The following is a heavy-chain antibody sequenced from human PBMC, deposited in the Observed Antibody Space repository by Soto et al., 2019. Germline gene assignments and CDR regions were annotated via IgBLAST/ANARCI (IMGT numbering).Heavy chain of an antibody. D-gene: IGHD5-12*01. Sequence: ASVKVSCKASGYTFTGYYMHWVRQAPGQGLEWMGWINPNSRDTKYAQKFQGRVTMTRDTSTSTAYMELSRLRSDDTAVYYCARVPPNGYSGNEWYFHLCGGGTMVTVYS. V-gene: IGHV1-2*02. J-gene: IGHJ2*01. CDR1: GYTFTGYY. CDR2: INPNSRDT. CDR3: ARVPPNGYSGNEWYFHL.